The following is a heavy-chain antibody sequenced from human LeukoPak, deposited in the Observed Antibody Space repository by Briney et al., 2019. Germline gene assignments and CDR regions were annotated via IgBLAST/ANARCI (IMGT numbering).Heavy chain of an antibody. CDR2: IKQDGSEK. J-gene: IGHJ4*02. V-gene: IGHV3-7*01. D-gene: IGHD5-24*01. Sequence: GGSLRLSCAASGFTFSSYWMSWVRQAPGKGLEWVANIKQDGSEKYYVDSVKGRFTISRDNAKNSLYLQMNSLRAEDTAVYYCARDRGDGYIYFDYWGQGTLVTVSS. CDR3: ARDRGDGYIYFDY. CDR1: GFTFSSYW.